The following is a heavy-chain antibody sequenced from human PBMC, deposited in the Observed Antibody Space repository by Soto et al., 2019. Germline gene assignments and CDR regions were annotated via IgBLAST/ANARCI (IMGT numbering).Heavy chain of an antibody. Sequence: QVQLVQSGAEVKKPGASVKVSCKASGYTFTTYGITWVRQAPGQGLEWMGWISAYSGNTNYEQKLQGRLTVTTDTSTNTAYMDLRSLRSDDTAVYYCARVVKAGDYGDYGRYYFDYWGHGTLVTVSS. CDR1: GYTFTTYG. CDR3: ARVVKAGDYGDYGRYYFDY. CDR2: ISAYSGNT. V-gene: IGHV1-18*04. J-gene: IGHJ4*01. D-gene: IGHD4-17*01.